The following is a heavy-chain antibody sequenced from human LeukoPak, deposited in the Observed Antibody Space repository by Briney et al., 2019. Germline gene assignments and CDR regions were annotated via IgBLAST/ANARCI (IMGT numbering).Heavy chain of an antibody. J-gene: IGHJ4*02. V-gene: IGHV3-48*02. CDR1: GFTFSSYS. D-gene: IGHD1-26*01. Sequence: GGSLRLSCAASGFTFSSYSMNWVRQAPGKGLEWVSYISSSSSTIYYADSVKGRFTISRDNAKNSLYLQMNSLRDEDTAVYYCASGHLLGASYGLFDYWGQGALVTVSS. CDR3: ASGHLLGASYGLFDY. CDR2: ISSSSSTI.